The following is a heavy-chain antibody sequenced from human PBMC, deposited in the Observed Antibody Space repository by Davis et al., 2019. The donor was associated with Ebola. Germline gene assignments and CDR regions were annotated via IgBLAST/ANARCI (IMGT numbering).Heavy chain of an antibody. CDR3: AREGEARCSGGSCYEPYFDY. J-gene: IGHJ4*02. CDR1: GYTFTSYA. CDR2: INAGNGNT. Sequence: AASVKVSCKASGYTFTSYAMHWVRQAPGQRLEWMGWINAGNGNTKYSQKFQGRVTMTTDTSTSTAYMELRSLRSDDTAVYYCAREGEARCSGGSCYEPYFDYWGQGTLVTVSS. V-gene: IGHV1-3*01. D-gene: IGHD2-15*01.